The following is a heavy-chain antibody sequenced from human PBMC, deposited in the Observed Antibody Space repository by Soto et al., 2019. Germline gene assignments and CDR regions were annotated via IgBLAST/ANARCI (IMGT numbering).Heavy chain of an antibody. V-gene: IGHV4-39*07. CDR2: IYYSGST. CDR3: ARARRNDNWFDP. Sequence: SETLSLTCTVSGGSISSSSYYWGWIRQPPGKGLEWIGSIYYSGSTYYNPSLKSRVTISVDTSKNQFSLKLSSVTAADTAVYYCARARRNDNWFDPWGQGTLVTVSS. D-gene: IGHD1-1*01. J-gene: IGHJ5*02. CDR1: GGSISSSSYY.